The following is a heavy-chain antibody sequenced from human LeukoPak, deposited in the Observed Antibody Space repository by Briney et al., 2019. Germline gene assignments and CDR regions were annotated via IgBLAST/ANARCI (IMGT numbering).Heavy chain of an antibody. CDR1: GGTFSSYA. J-gene: IGHJ4*02. CDR3: ARGNSGGSYQGTDY. Sequence: GSSVKVSCKASGGTFSSYAISWVRQAPGQGLEWMGIINPSGGSTSYAQKFQGRVTMTRDTSTSTVYMELSSLRSEDTAVYYCARGNSGGSYQGTDYWGQGTLVTVSS. D-gene: IGHD1-26*01. CDR2: INPSGGST. V-gene: IGHV1-46*01.